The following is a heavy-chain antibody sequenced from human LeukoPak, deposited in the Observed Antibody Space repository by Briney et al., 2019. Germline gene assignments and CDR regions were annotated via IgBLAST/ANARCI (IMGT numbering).Heavy chain of an antibody. V-gene: IGHV3-23*01. CDR3: ARAYGTNGYFQLPIDF. CDR1: GFSFSSYA. D-gene: IGHD2-8*01. CDR2: ISGSGEST. J-gene: IGHJ4*02. Sequence: TGGSLRLSCAASGFSFSSYAMSWVRQAPGKGLEWVSGISGSGESTYYADSVKGRFTISRDNSRNTLFLQMNSLRVEDTALYYCARAYGTNGYFQLPIDFWGQGTLVTVSS.